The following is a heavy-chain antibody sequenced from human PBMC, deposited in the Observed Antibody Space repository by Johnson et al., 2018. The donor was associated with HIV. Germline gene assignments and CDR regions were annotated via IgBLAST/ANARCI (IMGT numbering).Heavy chain of an antibody. CDR2: IRYDGSNK. J-gene: IGHJ3*02. D-gene: IGHD6-19*01. CDR1: GFTFSSYG. V-gene: IGHV3-33*01. CDR3: ARDLQSSGWSQYAFDI. Sequence: QVQLVESGGGVVQPGRSLRLSCAASGFTFSSYGMHWVRQAPGKGLEWVAFIRYDGSNKYYADSVKGRFTISRDNSKNTLYMQMNSLRAEDTAVYYCARDLQSSGWSQYAFDIWGQGTMVTVSS.